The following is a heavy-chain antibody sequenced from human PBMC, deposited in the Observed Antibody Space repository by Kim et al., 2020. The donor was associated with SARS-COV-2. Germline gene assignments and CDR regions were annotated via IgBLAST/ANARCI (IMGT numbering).Heavy chain of an antibody. CDR3: AKDPSAMVTSALDY. V-gene: IGHV3-23*01. CDR2: ISGSGGST. J-gene: IGHJ4*02. D-gene: IGHD5-18*01. Sequence: GGSLRLSCAASGFTFSSYAMSWVRQAPGKGLEWVSAISGSGGSTYYADSVKGRFTISRDNSKNTLYLQMNSLRAEDTAVYYCAKDPSAMVTSALDYWGQGTLVTVSS. CDR1: GFTFSSYA.